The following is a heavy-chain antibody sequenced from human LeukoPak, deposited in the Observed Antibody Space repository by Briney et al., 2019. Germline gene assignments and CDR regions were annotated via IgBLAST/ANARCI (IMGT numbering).Heavy chain of an antibody. V-gene: IGHV3-30*04. D-gene: IGHD6-6*01. J-gene: IGHJ4*02. CDR3: ARDSSSSGRDY. CDR2: ISYDGSNK. CDR1: GFTFSSSA. Sequence: GGSLRLSYAASGFTFSSSAMTWVRQAPGKGLEWVAVISYDGSNKYYADSVKGRFTISRDNSKNTLYLQMNSLRAEDTAVYYCARDSSSSGRDYWGQGTLVTVSS.